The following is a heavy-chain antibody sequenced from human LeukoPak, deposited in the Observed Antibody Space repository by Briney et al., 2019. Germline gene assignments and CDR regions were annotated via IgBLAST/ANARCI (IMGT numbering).Heavy chain of an antibody. J-gene: IGHJ6*03. D-gene: IGHD5-18*01. CDR1: GSLFTNYW. Sequence: GGALQISFKGAGSLFTNYWIGGGRRLPGKGLEWGGIIYPGEANNKYSPSFQGQVPISADKSITTAYLQWSSLKASDTAMYYCARHPGYNYGSNYYYYMDVWGKGTTVTVSS. V-gene: IGHV5-51*01. CDR2: IYPGEANN. CDR3: ARHPGYNYGSNYYYYMDV.